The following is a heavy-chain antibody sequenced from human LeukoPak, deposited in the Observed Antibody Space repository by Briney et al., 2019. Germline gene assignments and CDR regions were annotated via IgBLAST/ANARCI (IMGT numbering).Heavy chain of an antibody. Sequence: GRSLRLSCAASGFTFSSYWMTWVRQAPGNGLERVANMKHNGDELKYVDSVEDRFTISRHNAKNSLYLHMTSLRAEDTAVYYCARELRTFDSWGQGTLVTVSA. CDR3: ARELRTFDS. CDR2: MKHNGDEL. J-gene: IGHJ4*02. V-gene: IGHV3-7*04. CDR1: GFTFSSYW. D-gene: IGHD3-16*01.